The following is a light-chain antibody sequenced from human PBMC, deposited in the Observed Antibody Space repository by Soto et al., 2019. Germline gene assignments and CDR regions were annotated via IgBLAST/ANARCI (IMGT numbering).Light chain of an antibody. CDR1: QSLTSN. CDR2: DTS. V-gene: IGKV3-15*01. J-gene: IGKJ4*01. Sequence: EILLTQSPVTLSVSPGARATLSCRASQSLTSNLAWYQQRPGQAPRLLIYDTSTRATDVPARFSGSGSGTEFTLTIASLQSEDFAVYYVQQYNHWPRMLSFGGGTRVEL. CDR3: QQYNHWPRMLS.